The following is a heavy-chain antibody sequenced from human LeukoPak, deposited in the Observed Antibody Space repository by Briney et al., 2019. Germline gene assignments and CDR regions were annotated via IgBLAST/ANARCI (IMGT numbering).Heavy chain of an antibody. D-gene: IGHD6-19*01. J-gene: IGHJ6*02. CDR3: ARTPRTRIAVAGTHYYGMDA. CDR1: GGSVSSGSYY. Sequence: PSETLSLTCTVSGGSVSSGSYYWSWIRQPPGKGLEWIGYIYYSGSTNYNPSLKSLVTISVDTSKNQFSLKLSSVTAADTAVYYCARTPRTRIAVAGTHYYGMDAWGQGTTVTVSS. CDR2: IYYSGST. V-gene: IGHV4-61*01.